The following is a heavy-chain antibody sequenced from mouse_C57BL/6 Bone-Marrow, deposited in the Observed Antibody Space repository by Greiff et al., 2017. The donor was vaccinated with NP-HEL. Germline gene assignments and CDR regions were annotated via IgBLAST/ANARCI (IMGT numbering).Heavy chain of an antibody. Sequence: QVQLQQPGAELVRPGSSVKLSCKASGYTFTSYWMHWVKQRPIQGLEWIGNIDPSDSETHYNQKFKDKATLTVDKSSSTAYLQLSSLTSEDSAVYYCARGGDDYDVFDYWGQGTTLTVSS. J-gene: IGHJ2*01. CDR3: ARGGDDYDVFDY. CDR1: GYTFTSYW. D-gene: IGHD2-4*01. V-gene: IGHV1-52*01. CDR2: IDPSDSET.